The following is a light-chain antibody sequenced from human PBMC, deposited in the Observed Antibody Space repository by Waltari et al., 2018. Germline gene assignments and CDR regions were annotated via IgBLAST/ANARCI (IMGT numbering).Light chain of an antibody. Sequence: DIQVTQSPSSLSASVGDRVIITCRTSQTITNYLNWYQQKPGKAPQLLIYVASNLQSGVPSRFSGSGSGTDFTLTISSLQPDDFATYFCQQTYSVPLTFGGGTRVEIK. CDR3: QQTYSVPLT. V-gene: IGKV1-39*01. CDR1: QTITNY. CDR2: VAS. J-gene: IGKJ4*01.